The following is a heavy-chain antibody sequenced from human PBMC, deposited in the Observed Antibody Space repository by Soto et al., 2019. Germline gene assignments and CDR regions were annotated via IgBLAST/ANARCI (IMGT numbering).Heavy chain of an antibody. CDR3: ARDGKDDSSGYYVTGYYYYYYGMDV. D-gene: IGHD3-22*01. V-gene: IGHV1-18*04. Sequence: SVKGSCKASGYTFTGYYMHWVRRAPGQGLEWMGWIIAYNGNTNYAQKLQGRVTMTTDTSTSTAYMELRSLRSDDTAVYYCARDGKDDSSGYYVTGYYYYYYGMDVWGQGTTVTVSS. CDR1: GYTFTGYY. J-gene: IGHJ6*02. CDR2: IIAYNGNT.